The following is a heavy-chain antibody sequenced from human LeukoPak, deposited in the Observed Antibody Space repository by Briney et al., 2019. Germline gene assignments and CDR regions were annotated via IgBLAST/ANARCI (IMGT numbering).Heavy chain of an antibody. Sequence: SETLSLTCAVYGGSFSGYYWSWIRQPPGKGLEWIGEINHSGSTNYNPSLKSRVTISVDTSKNQFSLKLSSVTAADTAVYYCARRVVGATSDYWGQGTLVTVSS. V-gene: IGHV4-34*01. J-gene: IGHJ4*02. CDR2: INHSGST. D-gene: IGHD1-26*01. CDR3: ARRVVGATSDY. CDR1: GGSFSGYY.